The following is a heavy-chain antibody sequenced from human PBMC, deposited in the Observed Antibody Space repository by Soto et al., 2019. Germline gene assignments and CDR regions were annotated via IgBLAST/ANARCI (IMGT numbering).Heavy chain of an antibody. D-gene: IGHD3-22*01. CDR1: GFTFSDYY. CDR3: ARVGGYYDSSGQFDY. J-gene: IGHJ4*02. V-gene: IGHV3-11*05. Sequence: QVQLVESGGGLVKPGGSLRLSCAASGFTFSDYYMSWIRQAPGKGLEWVSYISSSSSYTNYADSVKGRFTISRDNAKNSLYLQRNSLRAEDTAVYYCARVGGYYDSSGQFDYWGQGTLVTVSS. CDR2: ISSSSSYT.